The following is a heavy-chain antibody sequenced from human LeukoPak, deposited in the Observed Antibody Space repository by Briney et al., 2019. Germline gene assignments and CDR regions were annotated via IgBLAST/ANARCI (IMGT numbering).Heavy chain of an antibody. CDR3: ARSPSIAARPWD. CDR1: GYTFTGYY. V-gene: IGHV1-2*02. J-gene: IGHJ4*02. D-gene: IGHD6-6*01. CDR2: INPNSGGT. Sequence: GASVKVSCKASGYTFTGYYMHWVRQPPGQGLEWMGWINPNSGGTNYAQKFQGRVTMTRDTSISTAYMELSRLRSDDTAVYYCARSPSIAARPWDWGQGTLVTVSS.